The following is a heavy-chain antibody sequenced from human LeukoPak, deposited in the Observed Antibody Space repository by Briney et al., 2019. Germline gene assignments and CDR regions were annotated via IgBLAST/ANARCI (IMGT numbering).Heavy chain of an antibody. D-gene: IGHD5-24*01. V-gene: IGHV3-30*01. Sequence: GGSLRLSCAASGFTFSSYAMHWVRQAPGKGLEWVAVISYDGSNKYYADSVKGRFTIFRDNSKNTLYLQMNSLRAEDTAVYYCAREGSRDGYNQYYYYYMDVWGKGTTVTVSS. CDR3: AREGSRDGYNQYYYYYMDV. CDR2: ISYDGSNK. J-gene: IGHJ6*03. CDR1: GFTFSSYA.